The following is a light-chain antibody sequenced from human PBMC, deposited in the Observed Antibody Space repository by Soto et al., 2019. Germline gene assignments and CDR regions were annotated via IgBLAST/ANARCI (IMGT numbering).Light chain of an antibody. CDR3: QSYDSSRVV. CDR2: GNS. J-gene: IGLJ2*01. Sequence: QSVLTQPPSVSGAPGQRVTISCTGSSSNIGAGYDVHWYQQLPGTAPKLLIYGNSNRPSGVPDRVSGSKSGTSASLAITGRQAEDEADYYCQSYDSSRVVFGGGTKLTVL. V-gene: IGLV1-40*01. CDR1: SSNIGAGYD.